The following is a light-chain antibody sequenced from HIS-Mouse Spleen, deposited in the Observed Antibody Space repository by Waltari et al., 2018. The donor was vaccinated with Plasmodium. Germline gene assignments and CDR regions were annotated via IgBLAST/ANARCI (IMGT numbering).Light chain of an antibody. Sequence: SYELTQPPSVSVSPGQTASITFSGDKLGDKYAWWYQQKPGQSHVLVIYQDSKRPSGIPERFSGSNSGNTATLTISGTQAMDEADYYCQAWDSSTAVFGGGTKLTVL. CDR2: QDS. V-gene: IGLV3-1*01. CDR1: KLGDKY. J-gene: IGLJ3*02. CDR3: QAWDSSTAV.